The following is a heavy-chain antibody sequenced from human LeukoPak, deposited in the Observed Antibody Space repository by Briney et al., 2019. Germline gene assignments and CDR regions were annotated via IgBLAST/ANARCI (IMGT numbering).Heavy chain of an antibody. D-gene: IGHD3-22*01. Sequence: GGSLRLSCAASGFTFDDYGMRWVRQAPGKGLEWVSGIYWNGGSTGYADSVKGRFTISRDNAKNSLYLQMNSLRAEDTALYYCARDRGYYDSSGYPPHYMDVWGKGTTVTVSS. CDR2: IYWNGGST. CDR1: GFTFDDYG. CDR3: ARDRGYYDSSGYPPHYMDV. J-gene: IGHJ6*03. V-gene: IGHV3-20*04.